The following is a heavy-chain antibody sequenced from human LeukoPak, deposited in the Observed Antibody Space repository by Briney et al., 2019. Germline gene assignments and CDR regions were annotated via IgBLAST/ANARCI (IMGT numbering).Heavy chain of an antibody. CDR2: INHSGSN. Sequence: SETLSLTCAVYGGSFSGYYLSWIRQPPGKGLEWIGEINHSGSNNYNPSLKSRVSISVDTSKNQLSLKLSSVTAVETAVYYCARGRDDGDYFDYWGQGTLVTVSS. D-gene: IGHD4-17*01. J-gene: IGHJ4*02. CDR1: GGSFSGYY. V-gene: IGHV4-34*01. CDR3: ARGRDDGDYFDY.